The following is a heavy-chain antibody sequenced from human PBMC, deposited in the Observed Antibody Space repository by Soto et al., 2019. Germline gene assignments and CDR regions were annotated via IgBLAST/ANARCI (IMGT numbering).Heavy chain of an antibody. J-gene: IGHJ6*02. CDR2: IYPGDSDT. V-gene: IGHV5-51*01. CDR1: GYSFTSYW. D-gene: IGHD6-13*01. CDR3: ARHIIAAAGNYYYYGMDV. Sequence: PGESLKISCKGSGYSFTSYWIGWVRQMPGKGLEWMGIIYPGDSDTRYSPSFQGQVTISADKSISTAYLQWSSLKASDTAMYYCARHIIAAAGNYYYYGMDVWGQGTTVTVS.